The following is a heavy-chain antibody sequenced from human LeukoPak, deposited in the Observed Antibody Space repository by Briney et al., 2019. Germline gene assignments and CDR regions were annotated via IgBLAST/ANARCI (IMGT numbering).Heavy chain of an antibody. CDR1: GFTFSTSV. J-gene: IGHJ4*02. V-gene: IGHV1-58*02. CDR3: ARGGYGD. D-gene: IGHD4-17*01. CDR2: IVVGSGNT. Sequence: GASVKVSCKASGFTFSTSVMHWVRQTRGQRREWIGWIVVGSGNTNYAQKFQGRVTITRDTSASTAYMELSSLRSEDTAVYYCARGGYGDWGQGTLVTVSS.